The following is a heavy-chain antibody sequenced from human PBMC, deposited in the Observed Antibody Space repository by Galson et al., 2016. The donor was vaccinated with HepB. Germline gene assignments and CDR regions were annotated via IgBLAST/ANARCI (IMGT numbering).Heavy chain of an antibody. J-gene: IGHJ4*02. CDR3: ASEPTKSNEGY. D-gene: IGHD1-1*01. CDR2: INQDGSQK. CDR1: GFTLSRFW. Sequence: SLRLSCAASGFTLSRFWMRWVRQAPGKGLEWVANINQDGSQKNYVDSVEGRFTISRDYAKYSLYLQMSSLRAEDTAVYYCASEPTKSNEGYWGQGTLVSVSS. V-gene: IGHV3-7*03.